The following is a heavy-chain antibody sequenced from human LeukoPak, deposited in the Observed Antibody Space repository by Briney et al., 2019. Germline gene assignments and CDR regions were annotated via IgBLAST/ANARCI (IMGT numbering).Heavy chain of an antibody. Sequence: SETLSLTCTVSGGSISSYYWSWIRQPPGKGLEWIGYIYNSGSTNYNPSLKSRVTISVDTSKNQFSLRLSSVTAADTAVYYCARVVSLYCSSTSCDGLDPWGQGTLATVSS. CDR3: ARVVSLYCSSTSCDGLDP. V-gene: IGHV4-59*01. J-gene: IGHJ5*02. D-gene: IGHD2-2*01. CDR2: IYNSGST. CDR1: GGSISSYY.